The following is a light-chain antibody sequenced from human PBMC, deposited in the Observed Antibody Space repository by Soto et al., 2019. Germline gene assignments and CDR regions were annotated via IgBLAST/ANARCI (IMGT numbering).Light chain of an antibody. V-gene: IGKV1-5*01. Sequence: IQMTQSPSTLSASVGERVTITCRASQSVNNWLAWYQQKPGKAPKLLIYDVSSLESGVPSRFSGSGSGTEFILTISSLQPDDFATYYCQQYDSYSWTLDQGTKVDIK. CDR3: QQYDSYSWT. J-gene: IGKJ1*01. CDR1: QSVNNW. CDR2: DVS.